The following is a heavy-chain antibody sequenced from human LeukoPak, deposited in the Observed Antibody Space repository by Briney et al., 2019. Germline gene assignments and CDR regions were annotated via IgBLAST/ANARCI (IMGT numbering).Heavy chain of an antibody. CDR1: GFTFSSDA. CDR2: ISGSGGST. CDR3: ARERLRDYYMDV. V-gene: IGHV3-23*01. J-gene: IGHJ6*03. Sequence: GGSLRLSCAASGFTFSSDAMSWVRQAPGKGLEWVSAISGSGGSTYYADSVKGRFTISRDNSKNTLYLQMNSLRAEDTAVYYCARERLRDYYMDVWGKGTTVTISS.